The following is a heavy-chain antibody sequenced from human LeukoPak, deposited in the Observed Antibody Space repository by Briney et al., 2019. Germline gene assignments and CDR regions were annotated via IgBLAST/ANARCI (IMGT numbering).Heavy chain of an antibody. CDR1: GYTFTSYG. V-gene: IGHV1-18*01. D-gene: IGHD5-12*01. J-gene: IGHJ4*02. CDR2: ISAYNGDT. Sequence: ASVTVSCKASGYTFTSYGISWVRQAPGQGLEWMGWISAYNGDTKYEQKLQGRVTMTTDSSTSTAYLELRSLRSDDTAVYYCARDHGGYETEYYFDYWGQGTLVTVSS. CDR3: ARDHGGYETEYYFDY.